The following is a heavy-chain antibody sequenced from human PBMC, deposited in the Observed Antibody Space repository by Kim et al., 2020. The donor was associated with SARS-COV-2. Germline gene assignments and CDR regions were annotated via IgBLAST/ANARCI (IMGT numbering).Heavy chain of an antibody. J-gene: IGHJ4*02. CDR2: ISYDGSNK. V-gene: IGHV3-30*18. D-gene: IGHD6-19*01. Sequence: GGSLRLSCAASGFTFSSYGMHWVRQAPGKGLEWVAVISYDGSNKYYADSVKGRFTISRDNSKNTMYLQMNSLRAEDTAVYYCANDPLTRKRGVAVAPWARGQGTLVTVSS. CDR3: ANDPLTRKRGVAVAPWA. CDR1: GFTFSSYG.